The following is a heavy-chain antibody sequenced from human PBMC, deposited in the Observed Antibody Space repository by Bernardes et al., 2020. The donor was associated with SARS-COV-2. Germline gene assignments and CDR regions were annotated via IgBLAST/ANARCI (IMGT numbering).Heavy chain of an antibody. CDR2: IYPVDSDT. V-gene: IGHV5-51*01. J-gene: IGHJ4*02. D-gene: IGHD3-10*01. Sequence: GASLNISCKTSGYSFNSYWIAWVPQIPGKLLEWMGIIYPVDSDTSYSPSFQGHVTISSDKSISTVYLQWSRLKASDTAMYYCARRTDYPSPFDSWGQGTLVTVSS. CDR1: GYSFNSYW. CDR3: ARRTDYPSPFDS.